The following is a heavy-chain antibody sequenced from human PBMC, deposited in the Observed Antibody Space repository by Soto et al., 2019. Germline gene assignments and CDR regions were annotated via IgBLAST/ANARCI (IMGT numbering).Heavy chain of an antibody. J-gene: IGHJ6*03. CDR3: ATHAKYCSGGSCYSGYYYYYMDV. CDR2: IYYSGST. Sequence: QVPLQESGPGLVKPSETLSLTCTVSGGSISSYYWSWIRQPPGKGLEWIGYIYYSGSTNYNPSLKSRVTISVDTSKNQFSLKLSSVTAADTAVYYCATHAKYCSGGSCYSGYYYYYMDVWGKGTTVTVSS. V-gene: IGHV4-59*08. CDR1: GGSISSYY. D-gene: IGHD2-15*01.